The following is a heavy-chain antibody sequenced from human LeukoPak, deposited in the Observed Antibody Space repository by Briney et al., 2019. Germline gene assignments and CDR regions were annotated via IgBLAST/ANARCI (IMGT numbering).Heavy chain of an antibody. Sequence: SETLSLTCTVSGVSISSSSYYWGWTRQPPGKGLEWIGSIYYSGSTYYNPSLKSRVTISVDTSKNQFSLKLSSVTAADTAVYYCARDSWGVYENYLDYWGQGTLVTVSS. V-gene: IGHV4-39*01. CDR2: IYYSGST. CDR1: GVSISSSSYY. D-gene: IGHD2-8*01. CDR3: ARDSWGVYENYLDY. J-gene: IGHJ4*02.